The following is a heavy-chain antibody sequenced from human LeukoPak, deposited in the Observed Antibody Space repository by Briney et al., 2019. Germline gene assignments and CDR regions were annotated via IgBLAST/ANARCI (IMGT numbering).Heavy chain of an antibody. J-gene: IGHJ4*02. CDR1: GLTFSAVG. Sequence: GGSLRLSCAASGLTFSAVGMHWVREAPGKGLGWVAVISSDGTNKYYTDSAKGRFTISRDNSKNTLYMQMNSLRAEDTAVYFCAKSRLYSSGSADYWGQGTLVTVSS. D-gene: IGHD6-19*01. CDR3: AKSRLYSSGSADY. CDR2: ISSDGTNK. V-gene: IGHV3-30*18.